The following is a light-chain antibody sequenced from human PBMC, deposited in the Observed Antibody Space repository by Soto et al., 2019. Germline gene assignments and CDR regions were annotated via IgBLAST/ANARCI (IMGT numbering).Light chain of an antibody. V-gene: IGKV3-11*01. J-gene: IGKJ2*01. Sequence: EIVLTQSPATLSLSPGERATLSCRASQSVNNYLAWYQQNPGQAPRLLIYDASNRATGIPARFSGSGSGTDFTLTISSLESEDFAVYYCQQRSNWPPMYIFGQGTKLEIK. CDR2: DAS. CDR3: QQRSNWPPMYI. CDR1: QSVNNY.